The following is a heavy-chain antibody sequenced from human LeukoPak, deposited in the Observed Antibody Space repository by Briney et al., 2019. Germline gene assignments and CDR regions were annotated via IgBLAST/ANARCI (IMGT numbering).Heavy chain of an antibody. CDR2: IGTAGDT. J-gene: IGHJ4*02. CDR1: GFTLSNHA. CDR3: ARGYYYDSIQEYYFDY. Sequence: GGYLRLSCAASGFTLSNHAMHWVRRATGKGLEWFSAIGTAGDTFYPGSVKGRFTISRENAKNSLYLQMDSLRAEDTAVYYCARGYYYDSIQEYYFDYWGQGTLATVSS. D-gene: IGHD3-22*01. V-gene: IGHV3-13*01.